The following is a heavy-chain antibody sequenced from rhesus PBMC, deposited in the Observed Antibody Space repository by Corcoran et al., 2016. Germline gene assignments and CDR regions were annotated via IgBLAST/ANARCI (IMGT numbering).Heavy chain of an antibody. CDR1: GFTFGSFA. D-gene: IGHD3-28*01. CDR3: ARGRHYYGSGSLGLFDY. V-gene: IGHV1-198*02. CDR2: IIPLGGIT. J-gene: IGHJ4*01. Sequence: QVQLVQSGAEVKKPGASVKVSCKASGFTFGSFAISWLRQAPGQGLEWMEVIIPLGGITNYAEKFQGRVTITADTSTSTAYMELSSMRSEDTAVYYCARGRHYYGSGSLGLFDYWGQGVLVTVSS.